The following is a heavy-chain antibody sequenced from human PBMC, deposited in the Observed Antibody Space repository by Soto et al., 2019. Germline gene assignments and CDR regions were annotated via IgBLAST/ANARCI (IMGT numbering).Heavy chain of an antibody. Sequence: DVQLVESGGGLVQPGRSLRLSCAASGFTFDDYAMHWVRQAPGKGLEWVSGISWNSGTIGYADSVKGRFTISRDNAKNSLYLQLNSLRAEDTAVYYCANSGSYPTYFDYWGQGTLVTVSS. CDR2: ISWNSGTI. D-gene: IGHD1-26*01. CDR3: ANSGSYPTYFDY. V-gene: IGHV3-9*01. J-gene: IGHJ4*02. CDR1: GFTFDDYA.